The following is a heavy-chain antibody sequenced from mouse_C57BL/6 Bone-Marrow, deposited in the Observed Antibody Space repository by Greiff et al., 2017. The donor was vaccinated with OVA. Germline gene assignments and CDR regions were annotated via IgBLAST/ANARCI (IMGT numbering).Heavy chain of an antibody. J-gene: IGHJ3*01. D-gene: IGHD4-1*01. V-gene: IGHV5-12*01. Sequence: DVHLVESGGGLVQPGGSLKLSCAASGFTFSDYYMYWVRQPPEQRLEWVAYISNGGGSTYYPDTVKGRFTISRDNAKNTLYLQMSRLKSEDTAMYYCARRSRLGQFAYWGQGTLVTVSA. CDR1: GFTFSDYY. CDR3: ARRSRLGQFAY. CDR2: ISNGGGST.